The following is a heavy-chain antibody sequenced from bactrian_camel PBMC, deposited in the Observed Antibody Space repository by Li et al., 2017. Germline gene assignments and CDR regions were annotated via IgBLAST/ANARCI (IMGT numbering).Heavy chain of an antibody. J-gene: IGHJ6*01. CDR3: AATAGACYGKIDFGLGLSDFGI. Sequence: VQLVESGGALVQPGGSLRLACAVSGYTYSSGYTISSFCMGWFRRVPGKGREGVAVVDSSQGESYTDSVKGRFTVSRGYGNAKNRITLQMNSLKPEDTGIYYCAATAGACYGKIDFGLGLSDFGIWGQGTQVTVS. CDR2: VDSSQGE. CDR1: GYTYSSGYTISSFC. V-gene: IGHV3S53*01. D-gene: IGHD5*01.